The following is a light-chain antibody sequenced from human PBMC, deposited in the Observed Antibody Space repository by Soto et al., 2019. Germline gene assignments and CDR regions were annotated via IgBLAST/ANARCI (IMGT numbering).Light chain of an antibody. CDR1: QSVSSTH. CDR2: GAT. V-gene: IGKV3-20*01. Sequence: EIVVTQSPGTLSLSPGERVTLSCTASQSVSSTHVGWYQQKRGQAPRLLIYGATSRATGIPDRFSGSWSGTDFTLTINRLEPEDFAVYYCQVYTDSPEWTFGQGTKVEIK. CDR3: QVYTDSPEWT. J-gene: IGKJ1*01.